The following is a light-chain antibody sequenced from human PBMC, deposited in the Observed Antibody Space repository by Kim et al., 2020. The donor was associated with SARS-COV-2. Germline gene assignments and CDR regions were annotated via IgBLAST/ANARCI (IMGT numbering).Light chain of an antibody. CDR3: QQRSNWPPLT. Sequence: SPGERAPLSCRASQSVSSYLAWYQQKPGQAPRLLIYDASTRATGIPARFSGSGSGTDFTLTISSLEPEDFAVYYCQQRSNWPPLTFGGGTKVEIK. CDR1: QSVSSY. CDR2: DAS. V-gene: IGKV3-11*01. J-gene: IGKJ4*01.